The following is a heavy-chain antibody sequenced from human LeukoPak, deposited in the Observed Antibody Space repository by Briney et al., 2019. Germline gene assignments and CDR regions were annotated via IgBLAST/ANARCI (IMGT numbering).Heavy chain of an antibody. Sequence: SQTLSLTCAISGDSVSSNSAAWNWIRQSPSRGLEWLGRIYYRSKWYNDYAVSVKSRITINPDTSKNQFSLQLNSVTPEDTAVYYCASIALWSGYSPHRRYYFDYWGQGTLVTVSS. CDR1: GDSVSSNSAA. CDR3: ASIALWSGYSPHRRYYFDY. V-gene: IGHV6-1*01. D-gene: IGHD3-3*01. CDR2: IYYRSKWYN. J-gene: IGHJ4*02.